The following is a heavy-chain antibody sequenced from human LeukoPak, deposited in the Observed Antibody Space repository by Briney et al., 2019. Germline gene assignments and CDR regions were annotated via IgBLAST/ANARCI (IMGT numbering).Heavy chain of an antibody. D-gene: IGHD3-10*01. J-gene: IGHJ6*02. CDR2: ISGSGGST. Sequence: GRSLRLSCAASGFTFSSYAMSWVRQAPGKGLEWVSAISGSGGSTYYADSVKGRFTISRDNSKNTLYLQMNSLRAEDTAVYYCAKDLSGILWFGEFLYYYGMDVWGQGTTVTVSS. CDR1: GFTFSSYA. V-gene: IGHV3-23*01. CDR3: AKDLSGILWFGEFLYYYGMDV.